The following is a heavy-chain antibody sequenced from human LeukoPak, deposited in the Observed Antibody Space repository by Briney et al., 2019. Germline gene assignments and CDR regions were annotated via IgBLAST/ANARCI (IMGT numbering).Heavy chain of an antibody. CDR3: AKRGVVIRGILVIGYHQEAYHYDF. V-gene: IGHV3-23*01. CDR2: ISERGGST. D-gene: IGHD3-10*01. J-gene: IGHJ4*02. CDR1: GISLSNYA. Sequence: GGSLRLSCVVSGISLSNYAMTWVRQAPGKGLEWVSYISERGGSTTYADSVKGRFTISRDTSLNTLYLQMNNLRAEDTAVYFCAKRGVVIRGILVIGYHQEAYHYDFWGRGVLVTVSS.